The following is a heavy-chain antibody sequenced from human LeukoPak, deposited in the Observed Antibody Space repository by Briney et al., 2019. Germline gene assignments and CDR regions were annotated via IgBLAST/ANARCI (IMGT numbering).Heavy chain of an antibody. CDR2: IIPILGIA. J-gene: IGHJ4*02. V-gene: IGHV1-69*04. CDR3: AREATKTAYYFDY. CDR1: GYTFTGYY. Sequence: GASVKVSCKASGYTFTGYYMHWVRQAPGQGLEWMGRIIPILGIANYAQKFQGRVTITADKSTSTAYMELGSLRSEDTAVYYCAREATKTAYYFDYWGQGTLVTVSS. D-gene: IGHD2-8*01.